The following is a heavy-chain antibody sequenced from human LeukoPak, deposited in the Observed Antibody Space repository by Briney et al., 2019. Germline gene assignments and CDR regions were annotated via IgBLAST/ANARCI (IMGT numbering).Heavy chain of an antibody. Sequence: GRSLRLSCAASGFTFSSYAVHWVRQAPGKGLEWVAFISHDGSNKYYADSVKGRFTISRDNSKNTLYLQMNSLRADDTAVFFCVRGPQYSYGILDYWGRGTLVTVSS. CDR3: VRGPQYSYGILDY. CDR2: ISHDGSNK. D-gene: IGHD5-18*01. J-gene: IGHJ4*02. V-gene: IGHV3-30*04. CDR1: GFTFSSYA.